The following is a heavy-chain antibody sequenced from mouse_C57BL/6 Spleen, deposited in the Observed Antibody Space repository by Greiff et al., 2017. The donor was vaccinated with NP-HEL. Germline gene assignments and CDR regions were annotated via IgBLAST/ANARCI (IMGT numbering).Heavy chain of an antibody. J-gene: IGHJ4*01. Sequence: QVQLQQSGAELVKPGASVKLSCKASGYTFTSYWMHWVKQRPGQGLEWIGMIHPNSGSTNYNEKFKSKATLTVDKSSSTAYMQLSSLTSEDSAVYYCAIGVTTSYAMDYWGQGTSVTVSS. CDR3: AIGVTTSYAMDY. CDR2: IHPNSGST. V-gene: IGHV1-64*01. D-gene: IGHD2-2*01. CDR1: GYTFTSYW.